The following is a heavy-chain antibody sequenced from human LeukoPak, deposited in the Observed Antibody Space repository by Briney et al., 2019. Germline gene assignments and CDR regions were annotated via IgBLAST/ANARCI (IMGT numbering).Heavy chain of an antibody. CDR2: INIDGSTT. CDR1: GFTFSSYW. Sequence: GGSLRLSCAASGFTFSSYWMHWVRQAPGKGLVWVSRINIDGSTTTHTDSVKGRFTISRDNAKNTLYLQMNSLRAEDTAVYYCVRYVYSTAGPFDYWGQGTLVAVSS. CDR3: VRYVYSTAGPFDY. D-gene: IGHD4-11*01. V-gene: IGHV3-74*03. J-gene: IGHJ4*02.